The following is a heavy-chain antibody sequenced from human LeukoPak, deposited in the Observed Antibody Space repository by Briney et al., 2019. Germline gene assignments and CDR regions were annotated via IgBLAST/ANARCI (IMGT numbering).Heavy chain of an antibody. CDR2: ISSSSSYI. D-gene: IGHD2-15*01. CDR1: GFTFSSYA. V-gene: IGHV3-21*01. J-gene: IGHJ3*01. Sequence: GGSLRLSCAASGFTFSSYAMHWVRQAPGKGLEWVSSISSSSSYIYYADSVKGRFTISRDNAKNSLYLQMNSLRAEDTAVYYCARAGCSGGSCYDSWGQGTMVTVSS. CDR3: ARAGCSGGSCYDS.